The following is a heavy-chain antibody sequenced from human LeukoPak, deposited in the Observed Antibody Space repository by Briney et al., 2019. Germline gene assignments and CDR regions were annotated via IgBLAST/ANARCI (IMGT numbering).Heavy chain of an antibody. CDR2: IRYDAINK. J-gene: IGHJ6*04. V-gene: IGHV3-30*02. CDR1: GFTFSTYG. Sequence: GGSLRLSCAASGFTFSTYGMHWVRQAPGKGLEWVAFIRYDAINKYYADSVKGRFTISRDNAKNSLYLQMNSLRAEDTAVYYCAELGITMIGGVWGKGTTVTISS. D-gene: IGHD3-10*02. CDR3: AELGITMIGGV.